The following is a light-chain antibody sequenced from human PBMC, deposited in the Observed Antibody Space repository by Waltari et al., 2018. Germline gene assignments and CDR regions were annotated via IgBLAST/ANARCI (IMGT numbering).Light chain of an antibody. CDR1: QSLLQSDGKTF. CDR3: MQTLQPWT. CDR2: EIF. V-gene: IGKV2D-29*02. Sequence: DVVMTQSPLSLSVTPGQPASMSCKSSQSLLQSDGKTFIYWYLQRPGQSPHLLIYEIFNRFSGVPERFSGSGSGTDFTLNISRVAADEVGTYYCMQTLQPWTIGQGTKVEIK. J-gene: IGKJ1*01.